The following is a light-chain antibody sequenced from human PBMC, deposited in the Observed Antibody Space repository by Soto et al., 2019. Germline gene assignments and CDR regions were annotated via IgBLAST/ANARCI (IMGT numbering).Light chain of an antibody. CDR3: QQYNNWPPVT. J-gene: IGKJ5*01. V-gene: IGKV3-15*01. CDR2: GAS. CDR1: QSVSSN. Sequence: ETVMTQSPAALSVSPGERATLSCRASQSVSSNVAWYQQTPGQAPRLLIYGASTRAAVIPDRFSGSGSGTEFTLTISSLQSEDFAVYYCQQYNNWPPVTFGQGTRLDIK.